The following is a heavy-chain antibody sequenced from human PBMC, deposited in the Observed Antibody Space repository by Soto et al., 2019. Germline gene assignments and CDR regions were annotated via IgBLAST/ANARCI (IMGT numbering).Heavy chain of an antibody. V-gene: IGHV1-18*01. CDR3: ARLLTEGATFREDAFDL. CDR1: RYTFTSHG. D-gene: IGHD3-9*01. CDR2: ISTFNGKT. Sequence: QIQLVQSGGGVKTPGASVKVSCTTSRYTFTSHGIAWVRQAPGQGLEWMGWISTFNGKTDYAQKFQGRVTMTADTIPSTFDMELRSLRSDDTAVYFCARLLTEGATFREDAFDLWGQGTKVTVSS. J-gene: IGHJ3*01.